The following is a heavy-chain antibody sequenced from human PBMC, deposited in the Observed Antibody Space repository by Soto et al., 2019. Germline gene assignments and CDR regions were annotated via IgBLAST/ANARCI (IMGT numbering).Heavy chain of an antibody. Sequence: QVTLKESGPVLVKPPETLTLTCAVSGFSLTTGRMGVSWVRQPPGKALEWLAHIFSDAERSYSTSLESRLTISKGCSGSQVVLTLTKIDPADPGTCYCVRVNAVTYHIFYGMDVWGQGTTVTVSS. CDR3: VRVNAVTYHIFYGMDV. CDR1: GFSLTTGRMG. CDR2: IFSDAER. D-gene: IGHD4-17*01. V-gene: IGHV2-26*01. J-gene: IGHJ6*02.